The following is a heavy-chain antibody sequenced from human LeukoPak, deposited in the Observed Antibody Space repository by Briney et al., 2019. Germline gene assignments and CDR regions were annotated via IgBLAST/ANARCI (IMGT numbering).Heavy chain of an antibody. Sequence: SETLSLTCTVSGGSISSYYWSWIRQPAGKGLEWIGRIYTSGSTNYNPSLKSRVTVSVDTSKNQFSLKLSSVTAADTAVYYCARVYYGSGSYYNDYYYYMDVWGKGTTVTVSS. CDR2: IYTSGST. CDR3: ARVYYGSGSYYNDYYYYMDV. J-gene: IGHJ6*03. V-gene: IGHV4-4*07. CDR1: GGSISSYY. D-gene: IGHD3-10*01.